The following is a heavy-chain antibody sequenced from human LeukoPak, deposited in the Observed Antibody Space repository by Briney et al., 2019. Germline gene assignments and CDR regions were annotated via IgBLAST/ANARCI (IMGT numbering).Heavy chain of an antibody. CDR3: VIFHANDGIRDCSGGSCYSATDAFDI. CDR2: INHSGST. CDR1: GGSFSGYY. J-gene: IGHJ3*02. Sequence: SETLSLTCAVYGGSFSGYYWSWIRQPPGKGLEWIGGINHSGSTKYNPSLKSRVTISVDTSKNQFSLKLSSVTAADTAVYYCVIFHANDGIRDCSGGSCYSATDAFDIWGQGTMVTVSS. V-gene: IGHV4-34*01. D-gene: IGHD2-15*01.